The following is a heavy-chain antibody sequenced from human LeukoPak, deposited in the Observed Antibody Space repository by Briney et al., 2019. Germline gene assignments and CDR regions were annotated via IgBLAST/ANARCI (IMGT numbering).Heavy chain of an antibody. J-gene: IGHJ4*02. CDR1: GFTFSSYA. V-gene: IGHV3-30-3*01. CDR3: ARDRLGYCSGGSCHPLDY. CDR2: ISYDGSNK. Sequence: PGGSLRLSCAASGFTFSSYAMHGVRQAPGKGLEWVAVISYDGSNKYYADSVKGRFTISRDNSKNTLYLQMNSLRAEDTAVYYCARDRLGYCSGGSCHPLDYWGQGTLVTVSS. D-gene: IGHD2-15*01.